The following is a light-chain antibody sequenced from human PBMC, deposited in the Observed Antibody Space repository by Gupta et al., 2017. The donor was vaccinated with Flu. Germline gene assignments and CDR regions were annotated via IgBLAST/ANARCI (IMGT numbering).Light chain of an antibody. CDR3: QQYTNRL. J-gene: IGKJ4*02. Sequence: EVVMTQSPATLSVSPGERATLSCRASQSISSNLAWYQQKPGQAPRLLIYGAYTRHTGIKDRFSGSGSGTEFTLTISSRQSQDFAGYYGQQYTNRLFGGGTKVEIK. CDR1: QSISSN. CDR2: GAY. V-gene: IGKV3-15*01.